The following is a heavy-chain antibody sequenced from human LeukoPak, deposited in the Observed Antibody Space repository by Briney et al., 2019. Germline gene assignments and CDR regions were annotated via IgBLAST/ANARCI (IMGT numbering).Heavy chain of an antibody. Sequence: SKTLSLTCTVSGGSISSGDYYGSWIRQSPGKGLEWIGYIYYSGTTYYNPSLKSRVTISVDTSKNQFSLKLTSVTAADTAVYYCARGPYGSGSYYWGQGTLVTVSS. CDR2: IYYSGTT. D-gene: IGHD3-10*01. V-gene: IGHV4-30-4*01. J-gene: IGHJ4*02. CDR1: GGSISSGDYY. CDR3: ARGPYGSGSYY.